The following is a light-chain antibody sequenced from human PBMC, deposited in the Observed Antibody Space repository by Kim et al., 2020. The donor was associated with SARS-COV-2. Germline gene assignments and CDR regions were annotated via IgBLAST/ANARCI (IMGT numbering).Light chain of an antibody. Sequence: DIQMTQSPSSLSASVGDRVTITCRASQSISSYLNWYQQKPGRAPNLLIYAASTLQSGVPSRFSGSGSETDFTLTVSSLQPEDFATYYCQQSFSTPPTFGQGTKVEIK. J-gene: IGKJ1*01. CDR2: AAS. CDR3: QQSFSTPPT. CDR1: QSISSY. V-gene: IGKV1-39*01.